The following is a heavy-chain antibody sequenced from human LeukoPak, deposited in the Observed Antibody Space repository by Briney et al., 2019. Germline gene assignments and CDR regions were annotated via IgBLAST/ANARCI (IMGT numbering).Heavy chain of an antibody. CDR2: ISYDGSNK. CDR3: ARERAAATLAFFDY. D-gene: IGHD6-13*01. V-gene: IGHV3-30*04. Sequence: GGSLRLSCTASGFTFGDYVMSWFRQAPGKGLEWVAVISYDGSNKYYADSVKGRFTISRDNSKNTLYLQMNSLRAEDTAVYYCARERAAATLAFFDYWGQGTLVTVSS. J-gene: IGHJ4*02. CDR1: GFTFGDYV.